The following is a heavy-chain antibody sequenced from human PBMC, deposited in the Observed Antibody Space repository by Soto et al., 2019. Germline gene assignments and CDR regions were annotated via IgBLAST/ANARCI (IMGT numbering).Heavy chain of an antibody. V-gene: IGHV4-34*01. CDR1: GGSFSGYY. J-gene: IGHJ4*02. CDR2: INHSGST. CDR3: ASPTSLYYDSSGYPPPFDD. D-gene: IGHD3-22*01. Sequence: PSETLSLTCAVYGGSFSGYYWSWIRQPPGKGLEWIGEINHSGSTNYNPSLKSRVTISVDTSKNQFSLKLSSVTAADTAVYYCASPTSLYYDSSGYPPPFDDWGQGTLVTVSS.